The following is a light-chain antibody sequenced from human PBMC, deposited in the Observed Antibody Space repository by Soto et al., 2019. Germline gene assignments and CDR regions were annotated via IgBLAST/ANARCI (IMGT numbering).Light chain of an antibody. CDR2: EVS. J-gene: IGLJ1*01. Sequence: QSALTQPASVSGSPGQSITISCTGTNSDVGGYNYVSWYQQHPGKAPKLMIYEVSNRPSGVSNRFSGSKSGNTASLTISGLRAEDEADYYCSSYTSSSTLVFGTGTKGHRP. V-gene: IGLV2-14*01. CDR1: NSDVGGYNY. CDR3: SSYTSSSTLV.